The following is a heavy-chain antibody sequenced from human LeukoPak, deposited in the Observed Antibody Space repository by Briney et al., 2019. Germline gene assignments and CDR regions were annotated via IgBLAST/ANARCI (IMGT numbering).Heavy chain of an antibody. CDR2: INPGGSSI. Sequence: PGRSLRHSCAASGFTFSSYWMHWVRQVPGKGLVWVARINPGGSSITYADSVKGRFTISRDNAKNTLYLQMDSLRAEDTGVYYCARSNQADDYWGQGTLVTVSS. CDR3: ARSNQADDY. CDR1: GFTFSSYW. J-gene: IGHJ4*02. D-gene: IGHD1-14*01. V-gene: IGHV3-74*01.